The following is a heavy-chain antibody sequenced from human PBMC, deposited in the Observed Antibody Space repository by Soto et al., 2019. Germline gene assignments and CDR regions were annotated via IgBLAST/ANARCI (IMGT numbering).Heavy chain of an antibody. CDR1: GGSISGSRNYY. D-gene: IGHD4-4*01. J-gene: IGHJ4*02. Sequence: ETLSLTCTVSGGSISGSRNYYWGWIRQPPGKGLEWIASIYYSGTTYYNPSLKSRVTISVDTSKNQFSLNLSSVTAADTAVYYCARKLQGLYFFDYWGQGTLVTVSS. V-gene: IGHV4-39*01. CDR2: IYYSGTT. CDR3: ARKLQGLYFFDY.